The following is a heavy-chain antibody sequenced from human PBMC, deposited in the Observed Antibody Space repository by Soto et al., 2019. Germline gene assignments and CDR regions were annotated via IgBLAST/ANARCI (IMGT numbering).Heavy chain of an antibody. CDR2: TKSKTDGGTT. CDR3: TTLGHYYDSSPLDV. Sequence: GGSLRLSCAASGFTFSNAWMNWVRQAPGKGLEWVGRTKSKTDGGTTDYAEPVKGRFTISRDDSKNTLYLQMNSLKTEDTAVYYCTTLGHYYDSSPLDVWGQGTTVTVS. D-gene: IGHD3-22*01. V-gene: IGHV3-15*07. CDR1: GFTFSNAW. J-gene: IGHJ6*02.